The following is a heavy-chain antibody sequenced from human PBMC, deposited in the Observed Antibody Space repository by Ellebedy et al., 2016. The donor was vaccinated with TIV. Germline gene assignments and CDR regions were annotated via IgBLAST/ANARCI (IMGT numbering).Heavy chain of an antibody. Sequence: PGGSLRLSCAASGFTFSSYAMSWVRKAPGKGLEWVSVISGSGGSTYYADSVKGRFTISRANSKNTLYLQMNSLRADDTAMYYCAREWTSLHSKGAVLDYWGQGNLVTVSS. D-gene: IGHD3/OR15-3a*01. CDR3: AREWTSLHSKGAVLDY. J-gene: IGHJ4*02. CDR1: GFTFSSYA. CDR2: ISGSGGST. V-gene: IGHV3-23*01.